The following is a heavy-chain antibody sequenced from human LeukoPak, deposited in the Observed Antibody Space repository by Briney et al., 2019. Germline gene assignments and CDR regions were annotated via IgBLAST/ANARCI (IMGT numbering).Heavy chain of an antibody. D-gene: IGHD1-26*01. CDR3: ARDFIGSNHFDF. CDR1: GGSIRSYY. Sequence: PSETLSLTCTVSGGSIRSYYWSWIRQPPGKGLEWIGYFYYSGSTNYNPSLKSRVTISVDTSENQFSLKLRSVTATDTAVYYCARDFIGSNHFDFWGQGTLVTVSS. J-gene: IGHJ4*02. CDR2: FYYSGST. V-gene: IGHV4-59*01.